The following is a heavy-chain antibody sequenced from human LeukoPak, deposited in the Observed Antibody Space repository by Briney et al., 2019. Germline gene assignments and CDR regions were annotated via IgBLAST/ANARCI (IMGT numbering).Heavy chain of an antibody. CDR1: GFTFSDYY. V-gene: IGHV3-11*05. Sequence: PGGSLRLSCVASGFTFSDYYMSWIRQAPGKGLEWISYIGSSSSSTNYADSVKGRFTISRDNPKNSLYLLMNSLRAEDTAMYYCARDFIHRSGEANYWGQGTLVTASS. CDR3: ARDFIHRSGEANY. CDR2: IGSSSSST. D-gene: IGHD3-22*01. J-gene: IGHJ4*02.